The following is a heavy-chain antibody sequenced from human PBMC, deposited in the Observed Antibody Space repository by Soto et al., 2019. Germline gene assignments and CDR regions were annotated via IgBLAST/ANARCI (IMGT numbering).Heavy chain of an antibody. J-gene: IGHJ6*02. Sequence: GGSLRLSCAASGFTFSSYAMHWVRQAPGKGLEWVAVISYDGSNKYYADSVKGRFTISRDNSKNTLYLQMNSLRAEDTAVYYCARDGGDKTSYYYGIDVWGQGPNVTVYS. D-gene: IGHD3-16*01. CDR1: GFTFSSYA. CDR2: ISYDGSNK. CDR3: ARDGGDKTSYYYGIDV. V-gene: IGHV3-30-3*01.